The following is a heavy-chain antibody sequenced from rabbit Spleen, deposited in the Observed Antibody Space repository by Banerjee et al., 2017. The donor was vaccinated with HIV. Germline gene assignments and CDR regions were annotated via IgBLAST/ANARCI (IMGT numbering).Heavy chain of an antibody. D-gene: IGHD1-1*01. V-gene: IGHV1S40*01. Sequence: QSLEESGGDLVKPGASLTLTCTASGFSFSSNDYMCWVRQAPGKGLEWIACINIVTGKSVYASWAKGRFTMSRTSSTTVTLQMTSLTAADTATYFCARDLVAVIGWNFNLWGQGTLVTVS. CDR1: GFSFSSNDY. CDR2: INIVTGKS. CDR3: ARDLVAVIGWNFNL. J-gene: IGHJ4*01.